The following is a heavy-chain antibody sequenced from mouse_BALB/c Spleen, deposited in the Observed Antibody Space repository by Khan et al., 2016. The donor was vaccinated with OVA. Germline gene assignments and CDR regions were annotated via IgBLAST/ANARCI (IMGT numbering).Heavy chain of an antibody. Sequence: QIQLVQSGPELKKPGETVRISCKASGYTFTTAGIQWVQKMPGKGLKWIGWINTHSGVPKYAEDFTGRFAFSLEISVNTAYLQITHLKTEDTAKYFGARGAAAYYRNDGGAMEYWGQGTSGTVSS. D-gene: IGHD2-12*01. CDR1: GYTFTTAG. V-gene: IGHV9-4*02. CDR2: INTHSGVP. J-gene: IGHJ4*01. CDR3: ARGAAAYYRNDGGAMEY.